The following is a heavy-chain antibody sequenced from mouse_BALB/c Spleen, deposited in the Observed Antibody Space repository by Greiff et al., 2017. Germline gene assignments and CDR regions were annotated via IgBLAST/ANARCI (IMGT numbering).Heavy chain of an antibody. V-gene: IGHV3-2*02. CDR3: ATYDGYYAMDY. CDR1: GYSITSDYA. D-gene: IGHD2-3*01. J-gene: IGHJ4*01. Sequence: EVQLQQSGPGLVKPSQSLSLTCTVTGYSITSDYAWNWIRQFPGNKLEWMGYISYSGSTSCNPSLKSRISITRDTSKNQFFLQLNSVTTEDTATYYCATYDGYYAMDYWGQGTSVTVSS. CDR2: ISYSGST.